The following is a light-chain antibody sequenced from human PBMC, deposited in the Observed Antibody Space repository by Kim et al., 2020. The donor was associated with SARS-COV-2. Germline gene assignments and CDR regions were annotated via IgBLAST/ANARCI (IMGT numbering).Light chain of an antibody. J-gene: IGKJ2*01. V-gene: IGKV3-15*01. CDR2: SAS. CDR3: QHHNNWPPYT. Sequence: VSPGESATLSSRASQTVGSHLAWYQQKPGQAPRLLIYSASTRATGIPPRFRGSGSGTEFTLTISSLQSEDSAIYYCQHHNNWPPYTFGQGTKLEI. CDR1: QTVGSH.